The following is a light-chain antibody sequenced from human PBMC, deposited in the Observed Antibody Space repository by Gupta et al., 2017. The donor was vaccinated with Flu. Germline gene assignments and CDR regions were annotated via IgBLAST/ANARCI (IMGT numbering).Light chain of an antibody. CDR1: SSTLGAGND. Sequence: HSVLTHPPSVSGAPGQRLTISSTGSSSTLGAGNDVHWYPQLPGQAPKRLIYGNSNRPSGVPDRFSGSKSGTTAYLAITGVQAEDEADYYCQSYDSNLSSWVFGGGNKMTVL. CDR2: GNS. J-gene: IGLJ3*02. V-gene: IGLV1-40*01. CDR3: QSYDSNLSSWV.